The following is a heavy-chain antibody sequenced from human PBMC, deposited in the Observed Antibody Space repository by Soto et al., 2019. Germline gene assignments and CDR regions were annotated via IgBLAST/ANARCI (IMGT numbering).Heavy chain of an antibody. CDR3: AHRRIYGAAWDHGVVDY. V-gene: IGHV2-5*02. CDR1: GFSVTTSGVG. Sequence: QITLKESGPTLVKPTQTLTLTCSLSGFSVTTSGVGVAWIRQPPGKALGWLALIYWANARYYSPSLRSRLTIPKETSKTPLTLTMTTRGPMDAATYYCAHRRIYGAAWDHGVVDYMGQGILVSFPS. J-gene: IGHJ4*02. CDR2: IYWANAR. D-gene: IGHD3-10*01.